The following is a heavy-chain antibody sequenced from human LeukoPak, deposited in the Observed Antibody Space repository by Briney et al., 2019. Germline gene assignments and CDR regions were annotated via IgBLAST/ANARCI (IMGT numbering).Heavy chain of an antibody. CDR1: GFTFSSYW. CDR3: ARGYSSSWYAVGFDY. Sequence: GGSLRLSCAASGFTFSSYWMSWVRQAPGKGLEWVANIKQDGSEKYYVDSVKGRFTISRDNAKDSLYLQMNSLRAEDTAVYYCARGYSSSWYAVGFDYWGQGTLVTVSS. J-gene: IGHJ4*02. V-gene: IGHV3-7*04. D-gene: IGHD6-13*01. CDR2: IKQDGSEK.